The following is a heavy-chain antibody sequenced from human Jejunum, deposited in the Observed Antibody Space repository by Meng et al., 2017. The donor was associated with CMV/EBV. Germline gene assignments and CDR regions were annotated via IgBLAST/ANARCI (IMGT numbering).Heavy chain of an antibody. D-gene: IGHD6-19*01. Sequence: FTLSSAWMSWVRQAPGKGLEWVGRIKSKSDGGTIDYAAPMKGRFFISRDDSKNTLSLQMNSLKIEDTAVYYCTTDPFSGAWSQEGYWGQGTLVTVSS. J-gene: IGHJ4*02. CDR2: IKSKSDGGTI. V-gene: IGHV3-15*01. CDR3: TTDPFSGAWSQEGY. CDR1: FTLSSAW.